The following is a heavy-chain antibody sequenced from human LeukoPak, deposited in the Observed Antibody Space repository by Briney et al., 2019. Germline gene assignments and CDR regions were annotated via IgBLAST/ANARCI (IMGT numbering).Heavy chain of an antibody. V-gene: IGHV4-34*01. CDR3: ARGPLLRFLEWLPYYYYYMDV. CDR1: GGSFSGYY. CDR2: INHSGST. J-gene: IGHJ6*03. D-gene: IGHD3-3*01. Sequence: PSETLSLTCAVYGGSFSGYYWSWIRQPPGKGLEGIGEINHSGSTNYNPSLKSRVTISVDTSKNQSSLKLSSVTAADTAVYYCARGPLLRFLEWLPYYYYYMDVWGKGTTVTVSS.